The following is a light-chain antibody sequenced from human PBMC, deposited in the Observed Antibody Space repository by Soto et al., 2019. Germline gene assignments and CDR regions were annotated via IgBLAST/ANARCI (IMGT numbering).Light chain of an antibody. V-gene: IGKV3-15*01. CDR1: ENVKTR. Sequence: DKVMTQSPATLSVSPGERATLSCRASENVKTRLAWYQQKSGQAPRLLIYDAFTWATGIPARFSGSASGTEFTLTISSLQSEDSAVYYCQQYDGWPLTFGGGTKVEIK. J-gene: IGKJ4*01. CDR2: DAF. CDR3: QQYDGWPLT.